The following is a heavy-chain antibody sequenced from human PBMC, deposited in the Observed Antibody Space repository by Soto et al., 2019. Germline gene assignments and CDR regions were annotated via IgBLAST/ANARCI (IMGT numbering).Heavy chain of an antibody. CDR3: ARDRGLAYSNGLDF. V-gene: IGHV4-4*02. CDR2: IYHVGST. Sequence: VQLRESGPRLVKPSGTLSLTCFVSGDSIRSTRWWTWVRQSPGKGLEWIGEIYHVGSTNYNPSLQGRVTLFLDKCNNQFSMTLSSVTAADTAVYYCARDRGLAYSNGLDFWGQGIQVTVSS. CDR1: GDSIRSTRW. D-gene: IGHD4-4*01. J-gene: IGHJ4*02.